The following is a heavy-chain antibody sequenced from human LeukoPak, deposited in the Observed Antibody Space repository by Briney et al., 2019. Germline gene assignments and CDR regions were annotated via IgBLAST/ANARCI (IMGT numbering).Heavy chain of an antibody. V-gene: IGHV3-48*03. J-gene: IGHJ4*02. CDR1: GFTLISSE. CDR3: ARDDYGGKGDY. Sequence: GGSLRLSFAASGFTLISSEMDSVRQAPGKGLEWVSYISISGSTIYYADSVKGRFTITRDNAKNSLYLQMNSLRAEDTAVYYCARDDYGGKGDYWGQGTLVTVSS. CDR2: ISISGSTI. D-gene: IGHD4-23*01.